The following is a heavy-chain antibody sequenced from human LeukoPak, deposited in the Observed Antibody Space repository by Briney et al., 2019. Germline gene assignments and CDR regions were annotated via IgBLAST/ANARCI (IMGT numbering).Heavy chain of an antibody. CDR1: GGSISSYY. CDR2: IYYSGST. J-gene: IGHJ6*03. V-gene: IGHV4-59*01. CDR3: ARVGYSSYYYYMDV. D-gene: IGHD5-18*01. Sequence: SETLSLTCTVSGGSISSYYWSWIRQPPGKGLEWIGYIYYSGSTNYNPSLKSRVTISVDTSKNQFSLKLSSVTAADTAVYYCARVGYSSYYYYMDVWGNGTTVTVSS.